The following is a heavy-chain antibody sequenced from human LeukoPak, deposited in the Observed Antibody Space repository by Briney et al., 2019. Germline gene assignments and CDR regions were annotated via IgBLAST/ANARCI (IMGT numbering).Heavy chain of an antibody. Sequence: GASVKVSCKASGYTFTSYYMHWVRQAPGQGLEWMGIINPSGGSTSYAQKFQGRVTMTRDTSTSTVYMELSSLRSEDTAVYYCARVMANDSTRDYVVEVTNAGFDPWGQGTLVTVSS. D-gene: IGHD4-17*01. CDR3: ARVMANDSTRDYVVEVTNAGFDP. CDR2: INPSGGST. CDR1: GYTFTSYY. V-gene: IGHV1-46*01. J-gene: IGHJ5*02.